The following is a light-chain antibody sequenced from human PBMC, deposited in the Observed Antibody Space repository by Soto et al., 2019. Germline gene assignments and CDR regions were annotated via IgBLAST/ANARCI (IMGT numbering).Light chain of an antibody. CDR1: SSDVGSYNR. J-gene: IGLJ1*01. V-gene: IGLV2-18*02. CDR2: EVS. Sequence: QSALTQPPSVSGSPGQSVTISCTGTSSDVGSYNRVSWYQQPPGTAPKLMIYEVSNRPSGVPDRFSGSKSGNTASLTISGLQAEDEADYYCSSYTDSSNYVFGTGTKVTVL. CDR3: SSYTDSSNYV.